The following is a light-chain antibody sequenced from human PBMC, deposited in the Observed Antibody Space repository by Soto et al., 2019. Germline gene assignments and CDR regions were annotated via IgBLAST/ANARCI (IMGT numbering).Light chain of an antibody. V-gene: IGKV1-9*01. J-gene: IGKJ1*01. CDR1: QGISTY. Sequence: IQLTQSPSFLSASIGDRVTITCRASQGISTYLAWYQQKPGKAPKSLIYGASTLQSGVPSRFSGAGSGTEFTLTISSLQPEDFATYYCQELNSYPRTFGPGTK. CDR3: QELNSYPRT. CDR2: GAS.